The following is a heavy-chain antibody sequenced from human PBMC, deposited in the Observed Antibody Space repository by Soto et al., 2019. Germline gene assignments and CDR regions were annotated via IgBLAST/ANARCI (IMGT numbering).Heavy chain of an antibody. CDR1: GFTFSSYG. Sequence: PGGSLRLSCAASGFTFSSYGMHWVRQAPGKGLEWVAVIWYDGSNKYYADSVKGRFTISRDNSKNTLYLQMNSLRAEDTALYYCARDRLSIAAADKHAFDIWGQGTMVTVSS. D-gene: IGHD6-13*01. CDR3: ARDRLSIAAADKHAFDI. CDR2: IWYDGSNK. V-gene: IGHV3-33*01. J-gene: IGHJ3*02.